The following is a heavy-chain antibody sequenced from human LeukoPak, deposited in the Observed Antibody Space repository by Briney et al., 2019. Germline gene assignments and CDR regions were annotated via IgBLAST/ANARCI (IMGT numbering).Heavy chain of an antibody. Sequence: TGGTLRLSCAASGFTLSSYAMHWVRQTPGKGLEYVSAISSNGGSTYYANSVKGRFTISRENSKNTLFHQMGSLRAEDMAVYYCARGGSIAARPIDYWGQGTLVTVSS. CDR2: ISSNGGST. CDR1: GFTLSSYA. J-gene: IGHJ4*02. D-gene: IGHD6-6*01. CDR3: ARGGSIAARPIDY. V-gene: IGHV3-64*01.